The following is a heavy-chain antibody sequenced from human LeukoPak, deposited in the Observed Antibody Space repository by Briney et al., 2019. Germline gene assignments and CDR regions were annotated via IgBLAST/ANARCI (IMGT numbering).Heavy chain of an antibody. CDR1: GFTFSSYA. CDR3: ARIAKRGTVGIAAAGPNDY. Sequence: PGGSLRLSCAASGFTFSSYAMSWVRQAPGKGLEWVSAISGSGGSTYYADSVKGRFTISRDNAKNSLYLQMNSLRAEDTALYHCARIAKRGTVGIAAAGPNDYWGQGTLVTVSS. V-gene: IGHV3-23*01. D-gene: IGHD6-13*01. J-gene: IGHJ4*02. CDR2: ISGSGGST.